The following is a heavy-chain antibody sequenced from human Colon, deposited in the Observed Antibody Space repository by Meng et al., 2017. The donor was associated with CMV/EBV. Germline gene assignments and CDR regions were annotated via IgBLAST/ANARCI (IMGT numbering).Heavy chain of an antibody. CDR1: GLTFNGYG. D-gene: IGHD4-11*01. CDR2: IGSDGSIK. J-gene: IGHJ4*02. Sequence: GESLKISCAASGLTFNGYGLHWVRQAPGKGLEWEAFIGSDGSIKRYADSVKGRLTISRDNSNNTLWLQMHSLRPEDTALYYCAREGYSNFDYWGQGTLVTVSS. CDR3: AREGYSNFDY. V-gene: IGHV3-30*02.